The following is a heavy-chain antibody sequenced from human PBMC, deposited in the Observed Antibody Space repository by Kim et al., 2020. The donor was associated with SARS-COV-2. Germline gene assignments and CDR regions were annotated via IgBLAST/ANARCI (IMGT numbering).Heavy chain of an antibody. Sequence: ASVNVSCKAAGYPFSTYALHWVRQAPGQRPDWMGWIYPGNGNTKYSERFQGRVTITRDTSASTAYMDRSSLRSEDTAVYYCARDNGEQWLLTNWGKGTLV. V-gene: IGHV1-3*01. J-gene: IGHJ4*02. CDR3: ARDNGEQWLLTN. CDR2: IYPGNGNT. D-gene: IGHD6-19*01. CDR1: GYPFSTYA.